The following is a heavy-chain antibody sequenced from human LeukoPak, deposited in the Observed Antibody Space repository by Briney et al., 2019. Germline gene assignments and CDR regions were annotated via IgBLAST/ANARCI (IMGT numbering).Heavy chain of an antibody. CDR1: GFTVSSNY. J-gene: IGHJ6*02. D-gene: IGHD3-9*01. CDR3: ARVRYYDILTGYLGGYGMDV. V-gene: IGHV3-66*01. Sequence: GGSLRLSCAASGFTVSSNYMSWVRQAPGKGLEWVSVIYSGGSTYYADSVKGRFTFSRDNSKNTLYLQMNSLRAEDTAVYYCARVRYYDILTGYLGGYGMDVWGQGTTVTVSS. CDR2: IYSGGST.